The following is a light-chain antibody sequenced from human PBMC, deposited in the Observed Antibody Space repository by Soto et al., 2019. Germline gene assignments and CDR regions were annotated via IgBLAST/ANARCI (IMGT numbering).Light chain of an antibody. Sequence: SGLTQPPSASASPGQTVAISCTRTSSDVGAYNYVAWYQQHPGKVPKLMIYEVSKRPSGVPDRFSGSKSGNTASLTVSGLQADDEADYYCSSYAGSDVSVFGTGTKVTV. CDR2: EVS. CDR1: SSDVGAYNY. J-gene: IGLJ1*01. CDR3: SSYAGSDVSV. V-gene: IGLV2-8*01.